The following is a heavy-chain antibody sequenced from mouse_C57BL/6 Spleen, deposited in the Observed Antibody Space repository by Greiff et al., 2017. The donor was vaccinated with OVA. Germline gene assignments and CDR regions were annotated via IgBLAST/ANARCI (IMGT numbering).Heavy chain of an antibody. J-gene: IGHJ2*01. CDR1: GYTFTDYE. CDR3: TRQFYYYGSSGYYFDY. D-gene: IGHD1-1*01. CDR2: IDPETGGT. V-gene: IGHV1-15*01. Sequence: QVQLQQSGAELVRPGASVTLSCKASGYTFTDYEMHWVKQTPVHGLEWIGAIDPETGGTAYNQKFKGKAILTADKSSSPAYMELRSLTSEDSAVYYCTRQFYYYGSSGYYFDYWGQGTTLTVSS.